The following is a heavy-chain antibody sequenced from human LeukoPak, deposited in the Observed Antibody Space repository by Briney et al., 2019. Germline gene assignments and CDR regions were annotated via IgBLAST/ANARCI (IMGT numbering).Heavy chain of an antibody. CDR1: GFTFSSHW. V-gene: IGHV3-7*01. Sequence: PGGSLRLSCAASGFTFSSHWMSWVRQAPGKGLEWVANIEHDGSEKYYVDSLKGRFTISRDNAKNSLYLQMNSLRAEDTAVYYCARGSSSGWSPGYYFDYWGQGTLVTVSS. CDR2: IEHDGSEK. CDR3: ARGSSSGWSPGYYFDY. D-gene: IGHD6-19*01. J-gene: IGHJ4*02.